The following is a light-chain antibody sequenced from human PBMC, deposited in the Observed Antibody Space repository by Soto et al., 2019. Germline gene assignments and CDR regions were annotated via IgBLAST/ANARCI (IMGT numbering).Light chain of an antibody. CDR2: AAS. CDR3: QKYNSAPLT. V-gene: IGKV1-27*01. J-gene: IGKJ4*01. Sequence: DIQMTRSPSSLSASVGDRVTINCRASQGISNYLAWYQQAPGKVPKLLIYAASTLQSGVPSRFSGSGSGTDFTLTISSLQPEDVATYYCQKYNSAPLTFGGGTKVEIK. CDR1: QGISNY.